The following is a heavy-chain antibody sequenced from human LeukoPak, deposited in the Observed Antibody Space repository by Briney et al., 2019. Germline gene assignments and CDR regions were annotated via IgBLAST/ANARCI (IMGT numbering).Heavy chain of an antibody. Sequence: GASVKVSCKASGYTFTGYYMHWVRQAPGQGLEWMGWINPNSGGTNYAQKFQGRVTMTRDTSISTAYMELSRLRSDDTAVYYCARDLEMATITDFDYWGQGTLVTVSS. CDR2: INPNSGGT. CDR3: ARDLEMATITDFDY. J-gene: IGHJ4*02. CDR1: GYTFTGYY. V-gene: IGHV1-2*02. D-gene: IGHD5-24*01.